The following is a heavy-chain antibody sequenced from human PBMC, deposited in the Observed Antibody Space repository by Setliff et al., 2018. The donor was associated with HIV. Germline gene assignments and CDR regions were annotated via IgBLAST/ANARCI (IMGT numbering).Heavy chain of an antibody. CDR1: GGSISSYS. V-gene: IGHV4-59*08. Sequence: SETLSLTCTVSGGSISSYSWSWLRQPPGKGLEWIGTFYNSGSTNYNPSLRSRVTLSVDTSENHPSLRLNSVTAADTAVYYCAGARQWLAFDSGGQGTLVTVSS. J-gene: IGHJ4*02. CDR2: FYNSGST. D-gene: IGHD6-19*01. CDR3: AGARQWLAFDS.